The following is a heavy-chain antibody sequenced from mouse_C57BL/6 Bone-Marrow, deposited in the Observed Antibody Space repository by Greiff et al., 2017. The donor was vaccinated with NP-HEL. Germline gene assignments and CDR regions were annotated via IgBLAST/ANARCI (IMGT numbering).Heavy chain of an antibody. CDR2: IYPGDGDT. Sequence: VQLQQSGAELVKPGASVKISCKASGYAFSSYWMNWVKQRPGKGLEWIGQIYPGDGDTNYNGKFKGKATLTADKSSSTAYMQLSSLTSEDSAVYFCARYGYYLYAMDYWGRGTSVTVSS. CDR1: GYAFSSYW. CDR3: ARYGYYLYAMDY. V-gene: IGHV1-80*01. D-gene: IGHD2-3*01. J-gene: IGHJ4*01.